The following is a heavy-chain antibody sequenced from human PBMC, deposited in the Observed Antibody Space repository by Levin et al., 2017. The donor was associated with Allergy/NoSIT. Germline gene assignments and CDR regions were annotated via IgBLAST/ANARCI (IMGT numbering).Heavy chain of an antibody. D-gene: IGHD3-3*01. CDR3: ARAFLEWLLYRDPFDY. J-gene: IGHJ4*02. CDR1: GFTFSSYA. CDR2: ISYDGSNK. V-gene: IGHV3-30*04. Sequence: PGGSLRLSCAASGFTFSSYAMHWVRQAPGKGLEWVAVISYDGSNKYYADSVKGRFTISRDNSKNTLYLQMNSLRAEDTAVYYCARAFLEWLLYRDPFDYWGQGTLVTVSS.